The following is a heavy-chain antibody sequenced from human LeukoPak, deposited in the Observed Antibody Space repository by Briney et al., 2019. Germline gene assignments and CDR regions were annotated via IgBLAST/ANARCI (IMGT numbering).Heavy chain of an antibody. Sequence: GGSLRLSCATFGFVFSDYWMTWVRQVPGKGLEWVANINREGNEKYYVDSVKGRFTISRDNAKNSVDLQMDSLRVEDTAVYYCARVGTWELQRVFDFWGQGTLVTVSS. CDR2: INREGNEK. CDR3: ARVGTWELQRVFDF. V-gene: IGHV3-7*01. D-gene: IGHD1-26*01. J-gene: IGHJ4*02. CDR1: GFVFSDYW.